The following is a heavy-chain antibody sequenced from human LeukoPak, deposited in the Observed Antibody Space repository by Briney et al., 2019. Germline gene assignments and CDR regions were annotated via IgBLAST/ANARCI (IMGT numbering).Heavy chain of an antibody. Sequence: ASVKVSCKASGYTFTGYYMRWVRQAPGPGLEWMGWINPNSGGTNYAQKFQGRVTMTRDTSISTAYMELSRLRSDDTAVYYCARDFRVAARPPNYYYYMDVWGKGTTVTVSS. CDR3: ARDFRVAARPPNYYYYMDV. V-gene: IGHV1-2*02. CDR2: INPNSGGT. J-gene: IGHJ6*03. CDR1: GYTFTGYY. D-gene: IGHD6-6*01.